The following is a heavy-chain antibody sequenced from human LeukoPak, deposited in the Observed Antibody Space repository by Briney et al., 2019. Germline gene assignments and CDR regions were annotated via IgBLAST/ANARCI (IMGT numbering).Heavy chain of an antibody. D-gene: IGHD1-26*01. Sequence: TGGSLRLSCAASGFTFSSYAMSWVRQAPGKGLEWVSAISGSGGSTYYADSVKGRFTISRDNSKNTLYLQMNSLRAEDTAVYYCAKDGEWELLGEFDYWGQGTLVTVSS. J-gene: IGHJ4*02. CDR3: AKDGEWELLGEFDY. CDR2: ISGSGGST. CDR1: GFTFSSYA. V-gene: IGHV3-23*01.